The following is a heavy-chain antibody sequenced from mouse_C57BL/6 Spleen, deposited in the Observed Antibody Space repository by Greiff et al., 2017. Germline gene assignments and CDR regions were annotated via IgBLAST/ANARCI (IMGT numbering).Heavy chain of an antibody. Sequence: VQLQQSGPELVKPGASVKIPCKASGYTFTDYNMDWVKQSHGKSLEWIGDINPNNGGTIYNQKFKGKATLTVDKSSSTAYMELRSLTSEDTAVYYCARTTDYRFAYWGQGTLVTVSA. CDR2: INPNNGGT. J-gene: IGHJ3*01. CDR3: ARTTDYRFAY. D-gene: IGHD2-4*01. V-gene: IGHV1-18*01. CDR1: GYTFTDYN.